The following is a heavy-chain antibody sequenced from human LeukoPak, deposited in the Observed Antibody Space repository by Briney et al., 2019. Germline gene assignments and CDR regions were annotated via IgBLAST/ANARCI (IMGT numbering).Heavy chain of an antibody. J-gene: IGHJ4*02. CDR3: ARVISTWQQLTTTFDY. V-gene: IGHV4-34*01. CDR2: INHSGST. D-gene: IGHD6-13*01. Sequence: PSETLSLTCAVYGGSFSGYYWSWIRQPPGKGLEWIWEINHSGSTNYNPSLKSRVTISVDTSKNQFSLKLSSVTAADTAVYYCARVISTWQQLTTTFDYWGQGTLVTVSS. CDR1: GGSFSGYY.